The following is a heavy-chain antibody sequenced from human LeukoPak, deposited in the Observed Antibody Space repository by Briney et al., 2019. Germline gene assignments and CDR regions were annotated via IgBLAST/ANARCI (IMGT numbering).Heavy chain of an antibody. V-gene: IGHV4-59*01. CDR1: GGSISSYY. J-gene: IGHJ6*02. Sequence: PSETLSLTCTVSGGSISSYYWSWIRQPPGKGLEWIGYIYYSGSTNYNPSLKSRVTISVDTSKNQFSLKLSSVTAADTAVYYYAGGFLEWFTYYYYGMDVWGQGTTVTVSS. D-gene: IGHD3-3*01. CDR3: AGGFLEWFTYYYYGMDV. CDR2: IYYSGST.